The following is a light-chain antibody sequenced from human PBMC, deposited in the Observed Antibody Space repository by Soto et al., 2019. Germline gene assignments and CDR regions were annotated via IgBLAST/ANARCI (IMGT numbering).Light chain of an antibody. CDR2: LAS. CDR3: HQHHSWHRR. J-gene: IGKJ1*01. V-gene: IGKV3D-11*01. Sequence: EIVLTQSPATLSSFPVDRVTLSCRASQAVNTRLAWYQHKHGQAPRLLIYLASNRAAGVPARFSGSESGTDCTLTISDVEQEHFGVYYCHQHHSWHRRFRQGTKVDIK. CDR1: QAVNTR.